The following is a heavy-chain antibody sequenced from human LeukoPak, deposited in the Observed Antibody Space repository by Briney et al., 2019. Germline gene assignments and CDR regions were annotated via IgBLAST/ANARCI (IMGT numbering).Heavy chain of an antibody. Sequence: ASVKVSCKASRYTFSSYDINWVREAAGQGLEWMGWMNPNTGRTGFAQKFQGRLTMTRDTSISTAYMELSSLRSEDTAVYYCARLSQTPDYYSSGGHYYLGYWGQGTPVTVSS. V-gene: IGHV1-8*01. CDR2: MNPNTGRT. D-gene: IGHD2-15*01. CDR3: ARLSQTPDYYSSGGHYYLGY. CDR1: RYTFSSYD. J-gene: IGHJ4*02.